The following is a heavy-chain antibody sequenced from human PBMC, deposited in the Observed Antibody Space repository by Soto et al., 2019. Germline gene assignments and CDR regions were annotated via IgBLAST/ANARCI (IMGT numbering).Heavy chain of an antibody. D-gene: IGHD6-13*01. CDR3: AKSLGYLDY. CDR2: ISYDGSNK. V-gene: IGHV3-30*18. CDR1: GFTFSSYG. Sequence: GGSLRLSCAASGFTFSSYGMHWVRQAPGKGLEWVAVISYDGSNKYYADSVKGRFTISRDNSKNTLYLQMNSLRAEDTAVYYCAKSLGYLDYWGQGTLVTVSS. J-gene: IGHJ4*02.